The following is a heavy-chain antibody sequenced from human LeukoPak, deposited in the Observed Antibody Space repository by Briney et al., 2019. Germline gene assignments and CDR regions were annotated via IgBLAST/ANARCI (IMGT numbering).Heavy chain of an antibody. J-gene: IGHJ4*02. CDR3: ARGLESGDYYDSSGYSNFDY. D-gene: IGHD3-22*01. Sequence: SVKVSFKASGGTFIIYAISWVRQAPGQGVEWMGGIIPIFGTANYAQKFQGRVTITAHESTRTAYMELSSLRSEDTAVYYCARGLESGDYYDSSGYSNFDYWGQGTLVTVSS. CDR2: IIPIFGTA. V-gene: IGHV1-69*13. CDR1: GGTFIIYA.